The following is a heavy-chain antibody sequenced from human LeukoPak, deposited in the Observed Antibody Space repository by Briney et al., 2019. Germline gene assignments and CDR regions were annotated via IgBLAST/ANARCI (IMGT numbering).Heavy chain of an antibody. CDR2: IFYSGST. J-gene: IGHJ4*02. Sequence: ETLSLTCTVSGGSIENNYWSWIRPPPGKGLEWIGCIFYSGSTNYNPSLKSRVTISVDTSKNQFSLRLSSVTAADTAVYYCARHFDSSAYWYYFGYWGQGILATVSS. CDR3: ARHFDSSAYWYYFGY. D-gene: IGHD3-22*01. V-gene: IGHV4-59*08. CDR1: GGSIENNY.